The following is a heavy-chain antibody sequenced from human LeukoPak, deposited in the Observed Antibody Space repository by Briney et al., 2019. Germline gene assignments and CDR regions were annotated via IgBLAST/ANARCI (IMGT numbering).Heavy chain of an antibody. CDR3: TTDKVVGATTFDY. Sequence: GGSLRLPCAASGFTFSNAWMSWVRQAPGKGLEWVGRIKSKTDGGTTDYAAPVKGRFTISRDDSKNTLYLQMNSLKTEDTAVYYCTTDKVVGATTFDYWGQGTLVTVSS. V-gene: IGHV3-15*01. CDR2: IKSKTDGGTT. D-gene: IGHD1-26*01. CDR1: GFTFSNAW. J-gene: IGHJ4*02.